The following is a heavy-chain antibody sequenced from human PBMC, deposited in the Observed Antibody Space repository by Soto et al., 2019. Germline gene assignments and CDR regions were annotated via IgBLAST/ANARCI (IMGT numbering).Heavy chain of an antibody. Sequence: QVQLQESGPGLVKPSETLSLICTVSGGSISSYYWSWIRQPPGKGLEWIGNIYYTGSTNYNPSLKSRVTMSVDTSKNQFSLKLSSVTAVDTAVYYCARVGYYYDSGGYYFPDYWGRGTLITVSS. CDR2: IYYTGST. CDR3: ARVGYYYDSGGYYFPDY. D-gene: IGHD3-22*01. J-gene: IGHJ4*02. CDR1: GGSISSYY. V-gene: IGHV4-59*01.